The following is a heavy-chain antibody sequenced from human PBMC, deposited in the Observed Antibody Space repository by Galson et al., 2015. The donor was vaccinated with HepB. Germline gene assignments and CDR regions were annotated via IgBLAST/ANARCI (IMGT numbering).Heavy chain of an antibody. Sequence: SLRLSCAASGFTISPYWMSWVRQAPGKGLEWVANIKEDGTEKNHVDSVKGRFTISRDNAKNSMYLQMSSLRAEDTAVYYCARDQVEMAPIFTGEETYFYYGMDVWGQGTTVTVSS. D-gene: IGHD5-24*01. CDR2: IKEDGTEK. CDR3: ARDQVEMAPIFTGEETYFYYGMDV. CDR1: GFTISPYW. V-gene: IGHV3-7*01. J-gene: IGHJ6*02.